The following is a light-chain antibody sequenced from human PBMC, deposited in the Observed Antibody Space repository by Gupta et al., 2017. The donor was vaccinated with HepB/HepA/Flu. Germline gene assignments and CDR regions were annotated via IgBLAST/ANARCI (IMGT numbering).Light chain of an antibody. J-gene: IGLJ3*02. CDR2: ENN. CDR1: SSNIGNY. V-gene: IGLV1-51*02. Sequence: QSVLTQPPSVSAAPGQKVTISCSGSSSNIGNYVSWYQQLPGTAPKLLIYENNKRPSGIPDRFSGSKSGTSATLGITGLQTGDEADYYCGTWDSSLKGVFGGGTKLTVL. CDR3: GTWDSSLKGV.